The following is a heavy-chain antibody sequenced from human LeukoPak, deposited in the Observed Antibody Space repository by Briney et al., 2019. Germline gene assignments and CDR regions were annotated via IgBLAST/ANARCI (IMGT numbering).Heavy chain of an antibody. J-gene: IGHJ5*02. CDR2: ISSSSSTI. D-gene: IGHD2-21*02. CDR1: GFPFSSYS. V-gene: IGHV3-48*02. Sequence: GRSLRLSCAASGFPFSSYSMNWVRQAPGKGLEWVSYISSSSSTIDYADSVKGRFTISRDNAKNSLYLQMNSLRDEDTAVYYCARDRILVVTPSWFGLWGQGTLVTVSS. CDR3: ARDRILVVTPSWFGL.